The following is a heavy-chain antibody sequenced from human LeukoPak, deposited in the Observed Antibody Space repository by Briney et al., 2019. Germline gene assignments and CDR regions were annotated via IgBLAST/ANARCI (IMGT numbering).Heavy chain of an antibody. CDR2: INPNGGRT. Sequence: GASVKVSCKASENTFTNYYMHWVRQAPGQGLEWLGIINPNGGRTAYAQNFQGRVSMTRDTSTTTVYMELSSLRSDDTAVYYCAREVDFWSGYFDYWGQGTLVTVSS. J-gene: IGHJ4*02. D-gene: IGHD3-3*01. CDR1: ENTFTNYY. V-gene: IGHV1-46*01. CDR3: AREVDFWSGYFDY.